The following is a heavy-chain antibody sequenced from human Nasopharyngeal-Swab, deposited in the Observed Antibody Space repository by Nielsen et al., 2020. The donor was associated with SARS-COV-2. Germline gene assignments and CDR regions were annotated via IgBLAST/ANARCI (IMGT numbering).Heavy chain of an antibody. J-gene: IGHJ4*02. V-gene: IGHV3-7*03. CDR2: IKRDGSER. CDR1: GFNFSNFW. D-gene: IGHD1-20*01. CDR3: ARDFDSWNDLDS. Sequence: GESLKISCTASGFNFSNFWMSWVRQAPGKGLEWVANIKRDGSERYYVDSVKGRFTISRDNAKDSLYLQMNSLRAEDTAIYYCARDFDSWNDLDSWGQGTLVSVSS.